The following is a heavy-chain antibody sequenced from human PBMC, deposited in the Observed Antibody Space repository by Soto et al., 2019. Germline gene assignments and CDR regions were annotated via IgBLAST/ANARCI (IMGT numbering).Heavy chain of an antibody. CDR3: ARDPYYYDSSGYSLDY. V-gene: IGHV1-46*01. J-gene: IGHJ4*02. Sequence: QVQLVQSGAEVKKPGASVKVSCKASGYTFTSYYMHWVRQAPGQGLEWMGIINPSGGSTSYAQKFQGRVTMTRDRSTSTVYMELSSVRSEDTAVYYCARDPYYYDSSGYSLDYWGQGTLVTVSS. CDR2: INPSGGST. D-gene: IGHD3-22*01. CDR1: GYTFTSYY.